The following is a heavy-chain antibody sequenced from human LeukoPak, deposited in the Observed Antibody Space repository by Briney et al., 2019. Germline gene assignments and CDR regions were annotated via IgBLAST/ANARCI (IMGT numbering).Heavy chain of an antibody. CDR2: ISGIGGST. D-gene: IGHD3-22*01. CDR3: AKCPIPYYYDSSGYSQGYFDL. V-gene: IGHV3-23*01. CDR1: GFTFSSYA. J-gene: IGHJ2*01. Sequence: GGSLRLSCAASGFTFSSYAMSWVRQAPGKGLNWVSAISGIGGSTYYADSVKGRFTISRDNSKNTLYLQMNSLRAEDTAVYYCAKCPIPYYYDSSGYSQGYFDLWGRGTLVTVSS.